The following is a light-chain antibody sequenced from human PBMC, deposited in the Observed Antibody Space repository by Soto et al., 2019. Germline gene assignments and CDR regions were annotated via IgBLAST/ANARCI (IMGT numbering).Light chain of an antibody. Sequence: EIVLTQCPGTLSLSPGERATLSCRASQSIASSYLAWFQQKPGQAPRLLIYGASSRATGIPDRFSGSGSRTDFTLTITRLEPEDFAVYYCQQYGSSPRFTFGPGTKVDIK. CDR1: QSIASSY. CDR3: QQYGSSPRFT. CDR2: GAS. J-gene: IGKJ3*01. V-gene: IGKV3-20*01.